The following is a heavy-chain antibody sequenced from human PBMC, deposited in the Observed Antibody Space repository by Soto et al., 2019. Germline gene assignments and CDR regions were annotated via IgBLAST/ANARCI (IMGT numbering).Heavy chain of an antibody. CDR3: ARACSSNSCYDDFDY. CDR2: IYTRGGP. J-gene: IGHJ4*02. D-gene: IGHD2-2*01. Sequence: LSLPCTVSGGSISSYYWSWIRQPAGKGLEWIRRIYTRGGPNYNPSLWSRVTMSVDSSKIQCSLKLSSVTAADPAVYYCARACSSNSCYDDFDYWGRLPMVAV. CDR1: GGSISSYY. V-gene: IGHV4-4*07.